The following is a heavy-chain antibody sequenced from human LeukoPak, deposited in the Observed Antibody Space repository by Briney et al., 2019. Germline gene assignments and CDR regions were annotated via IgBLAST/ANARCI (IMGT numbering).Heavy chain of an antibody. V-gene: IGHV4-31*03. J-gene: IGHJ4*02. CDR2: IYYSGST. Sequence: SETLSLTCTVSGGSISSGGYYWSWIRQHPGKGLEWIGYIYYSGSTYYNPSLKSRVTISVDTSKNQFSLKLSSVTAADTAVYYCARGEISTAGLTVTFDYWGQGTLVTVSS. D-gene: IGHD4-17*01. CDR1: GGSISSGGYY. CDR3: ARGEISTAGLTVTFDY.